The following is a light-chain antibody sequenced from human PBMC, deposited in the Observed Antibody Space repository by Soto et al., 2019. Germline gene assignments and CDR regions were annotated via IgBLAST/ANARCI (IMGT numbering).Light chain of an antibody. V-gene: IGLV1-40*01. Sequence: QSVLTQPPSVSGAPGRRVTISCTGSSSNIGAGYDVHWYQQLPGTAPKLLIYGNSNRPSGVPDRFSGSKSGTSASLAITGLQAEDEADYYCQSYDSSRVVFGGGTQLTVL. J-gene: IGLJ2*01. CDR3: QSYDSSRVV. CDR2: GNS. CDR1: SSNIGAGYD.